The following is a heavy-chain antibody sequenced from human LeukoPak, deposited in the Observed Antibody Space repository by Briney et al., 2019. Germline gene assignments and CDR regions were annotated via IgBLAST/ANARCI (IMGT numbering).Heavy chain of an antibody. CDR3: VRDLPSSGSTSRYLN. Sequence: GGSLRLSCAASGFTFSSYWMSWVRQAPGKGLEWVANIKQDGSEKYYVDSVKGRFTISRDNAKNSLYLQMNSLRAEDTAVYYCVRDLPSSGSTSRYLNWGQGTLVTVSS. CDR1: GFTFSSYW. CDR2: IKQDGSEK. D-gene: IGHD2-2*01. J-gene: IGHJ4*02. V-gene: IGHV3-7*01.